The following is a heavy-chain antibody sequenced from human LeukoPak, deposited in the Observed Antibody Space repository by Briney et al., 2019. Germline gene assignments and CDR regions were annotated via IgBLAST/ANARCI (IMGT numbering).Heavy chain of an antibody. V-gene: IGHV4-59*01. D-gene: IGHD3-3*01. CDR1: GGSISSYY. Sequence: KPSETLSLTCTVSGGSISSYYWSWIRQPPGRGLGWIGYIYHSGGTSYNPSLKSRVTISVDTSKNQFSLKLSSVTAADTAVYYCARDSSWSGYPDYWGQGTLVTVSS. CDR2: IYHSGGT. CDR3: ARDSSWSGYPDY. J-gene: IGHJ4*02.